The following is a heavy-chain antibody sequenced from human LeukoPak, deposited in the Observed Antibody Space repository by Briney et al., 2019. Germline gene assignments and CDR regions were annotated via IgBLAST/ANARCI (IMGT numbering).Heavy chain of an antibody. Sequence: PSETLSLTCTVPGGSISSYYWSWLRQPPGKGLEWTGYIYYSGSTNYNPSLKSRVTISVDTSKNQFSLKLSSVTAADTAVYYCARARPNYDFWSGYYFDYWGQGTLVTVSS. CDR2: IYYSGST. CDR1: GGSISSYY. D-gene: IGHD3-3*01. J-gene: IGHJ4*02. V-gene: IGHV4-59*01. CDR3: ARARPNYDFWSGYYFDY.